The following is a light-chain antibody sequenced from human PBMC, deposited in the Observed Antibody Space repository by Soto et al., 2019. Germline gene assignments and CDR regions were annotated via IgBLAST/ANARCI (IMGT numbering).Light chain of an antibody. CDR2: GAS. V-gene: IGKV3-20*01. CDR1: QSVSSSC. Sequence: LSQTPGTLSLSTGQRATLSCRASQSVSSSCLAWYQQKPGQAPRLLIYGASSRATGIPDRFSGSGSGTDFTLTISRLEPEDFAVYYCQQYGSSSLTFGGGTKVEI. J-gene: IGKJ4*01. CDR3: QQYGSSSLT.